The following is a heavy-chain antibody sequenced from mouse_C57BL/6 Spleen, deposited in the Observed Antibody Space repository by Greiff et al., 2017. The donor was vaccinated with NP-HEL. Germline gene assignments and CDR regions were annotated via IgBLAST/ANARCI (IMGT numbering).Heavy chain of an antibody. D-gene: IGHD2-5*01. J-gene: IGHJ2*01. V-gene: IGHV5-4*01. CDR2: ISDGGSYT. CDR1: GFTFSSYA. CDR3: ARGYYSNDDFDY. Sequence: DVHLVESGRGLVKPGGSLKLSCAASGFTFSSYAMSWVRQTPEKRLEWVATISDGGSYTYYPDNVKGRFTISRDNAKNNLYLQMSHLKSEDTAMYYCARGYYSNDDFDYWGQGTTLTASS.